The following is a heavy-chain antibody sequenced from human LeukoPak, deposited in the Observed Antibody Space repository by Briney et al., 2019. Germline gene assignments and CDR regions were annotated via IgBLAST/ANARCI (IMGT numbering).Heavy chain of an antibody. CDR3: ASSVPAAIRRPYYYYYYMDG. J-gene: IGHJ6*03. CDR2: IYYSGST. CDR1: GGSVSSHY. Sequence: PSETLSLTCTVSGGSVSSHYWSWIRHPPGKGLEWIGYIYYSGSTNYNPSLKSRVTISVDTSKNQFSLKLSSVTAADTAVYYCASSVPAAIRRPYYYYYYMDGWGKGTTVTVSS. V-gene: IGHV4-59*02. D-gene: IGHD2-2*02.